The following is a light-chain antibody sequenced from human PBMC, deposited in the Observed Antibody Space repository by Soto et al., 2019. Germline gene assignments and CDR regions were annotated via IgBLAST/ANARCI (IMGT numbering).Light chain of an antibody. CDR2: STS. CDR3: QQTYNLPPT. CDR1: QTISNY. V-gene: IGKV1-39*01. J-gene: IGKJ4*01. Sequence: DIQLTQSPSSLSAPVGDRVSITCRTSQTISNYLNWYHHRPGQAPKLLIYSTSNLQGGVPSRFSGGGAGTEFTLTISSLQPKDFGSYSCQQTYNLPPTFGGGTRVQIK.